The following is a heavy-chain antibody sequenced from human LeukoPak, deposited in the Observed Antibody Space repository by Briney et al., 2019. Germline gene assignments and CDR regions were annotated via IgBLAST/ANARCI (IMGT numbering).Heavy chain of an antibody. Sequence: GGSLRLSCAASGFTFSSYAMHWVRQAPGKGLEWVAVISYDGSNKYYADSVKGRFTISRDNSKNTLYLQMNSLRAEDTAVYYCARPAYIPGYYYYYMDVWGKGSTVTVSS. CDR1: GFTFSSYA. CDR2: ISYDGSNK. J-gene: IGHJ6*03. V-gene: IGHV3-30*04. D-gene: IGHD2-2*02. CDR3: ARPAYIPGYYYYYMDV.